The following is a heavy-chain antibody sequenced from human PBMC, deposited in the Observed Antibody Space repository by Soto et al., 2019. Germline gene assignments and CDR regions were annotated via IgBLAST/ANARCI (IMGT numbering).Heavy chain of an antibody. CDR3: ARGRASGSYYLLDY. CDR2: INPNSGNI. Sequence: ASVKVSCNASGNTFTRYDINWVRQATGQGLEWMGWINPNSGNIGYAQKFQGRVTMTRDTAIRTAYMEVSRLRSDDTAVYYWARGRASGSYYLLDYWGQGTLVTVSS. V-gene: IGHV1-8*01. D-gene: IGHD3-10*01. J-gene: IGHJ4*02. CDR1: GNTFTRYD.